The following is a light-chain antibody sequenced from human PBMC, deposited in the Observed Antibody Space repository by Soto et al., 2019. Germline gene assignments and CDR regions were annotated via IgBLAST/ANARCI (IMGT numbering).Light chain of an antibody. Sequence: IVMTQCPATLSVSPGERATLSCRASQRVSSNLAWYERKPGQAPRLLIXGASSRATGIPERFSGSGSGTEFSLTISRLEPEEFAVYYCHQYGISPFGGGTKVDIK. CDR2: GAS. V-gene: IGKV3-20*01. CDR1: QRVSSN. J-gene: IGKJ4*01. CDR3: HQYGISP.